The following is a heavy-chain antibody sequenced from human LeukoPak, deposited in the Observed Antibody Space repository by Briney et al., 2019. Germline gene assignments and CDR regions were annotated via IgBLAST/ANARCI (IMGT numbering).Heavy chain of an antibody. V-gene: IGHV3-30*18. Sequence: PGGSLRLAYAASGFTFSSYGIHCVRQAPGNGLEWVAVISYDGSNKYYADSVKGRFTISRDNSKNTLYLQMNRLRAEDTAVYYCAKDRSYGDSYFDYWGQGTLVTVSS. J-gene: IGHJ4*02. CDR2: ISYDGSNK. CDR1: GFTFSSYG. CDR3: AKDRSYGDSYFDY. D-gene: IGHD4-17*01.